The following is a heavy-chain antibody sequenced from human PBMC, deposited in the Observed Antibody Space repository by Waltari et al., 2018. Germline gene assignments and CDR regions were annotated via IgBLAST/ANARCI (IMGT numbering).Heavy chain of an antibody. CDR1: GFTFSSYA. J-gene: IGHJ5*02. D-gene: IGHD5-12*01. Sequence: EVQLLESGGGLVQPGGSLRLSCAASGFTFSSYAMSWVRQAPGKGLEWVSAISGRGDSTYCADSVKGRFTVSGDTSRHPLYLQMNSLRAEYTAVYYCAKEADIVATNWFDPWGQGTLVTVSS. CDR3: AKEADIVATNWFDP. V-gene: IGHV3-23*01. CDR2: ISGRGDST.